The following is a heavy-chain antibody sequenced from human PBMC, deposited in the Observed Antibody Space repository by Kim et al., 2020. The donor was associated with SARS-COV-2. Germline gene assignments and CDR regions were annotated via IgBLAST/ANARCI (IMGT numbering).Heavy chain of an antibody. CDR1: GGSFSGYY. D-gene: IGHD2-15*01. CDR3: ARSGYCSGGSCYSLDY. CDR2: INHSGST. V-gene: IGHV4-34*01. Sequence: SETLSLTCAVYGGSFSGYYWSWIRQPPGKGLEWIGEINHSGSTNYNPSLKSRVTISVDTSKNQFSLKLSSVTAADTAVYYCARSGYCSGGSCYSLDYWGQGTLVTVSS. J-gene: IGHJ4*02.